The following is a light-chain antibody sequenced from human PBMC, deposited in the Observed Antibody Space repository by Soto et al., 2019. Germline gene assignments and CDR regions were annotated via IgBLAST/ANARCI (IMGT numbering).Light chain of an antibody. CDR1: QSVSSS. J-gene: IGKJ1*01. V-gene: IGKV3-11*01. Sequence: EIVLTQSPATLSLSPGERATLSCRASQSVSSSLAWYQQKPGQAPRLLIYDAANRATGIPARFSGSGSGTDFTLTISSLEPEDFAFYYCQQRSNWPRTFGQGTKVEIK. CDR3: QQRSNWPRT. CDR2: DAA.